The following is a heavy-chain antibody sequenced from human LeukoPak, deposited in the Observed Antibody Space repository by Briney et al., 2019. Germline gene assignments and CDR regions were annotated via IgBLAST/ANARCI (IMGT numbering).Heavy chain of an antibody. CDR1: GGSIKSYY. J-gene: IGHJ6*03. V-gene: IGHV4-59*01. Sequence: SETLSLTCTVSGGSIKSYYWSWIRQPPGKGLEWIGYIYDSGSTNYNPSLKSRVTISLDAAKDQFSLRLSSVTAADTALYYCARVRWLNAYYHYYYMDVWGKGTTVTDSS. CDR3: ARVRWLNAYYHYYYMDV. CDR2: IYDSGST. D-gene: IGHD3-22*01.